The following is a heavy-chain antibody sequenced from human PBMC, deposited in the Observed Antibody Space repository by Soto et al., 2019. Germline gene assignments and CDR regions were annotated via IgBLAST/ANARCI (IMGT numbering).Heavy chain of an antibody. V-gene: IGHV3-23*01. CDR3: AKAAAYHGAASYFPFDD. Sequence: EVQLLESGGGLVQPGGSLRPSCAASGFSFSSYAMSWVRQAPGKGLERVSSISGSGANTYYVDSVEGRFTVSRDNSKNTLYLQMRGLRGEDTAVYKCAKAAAYHGAASYFPFDDWGLGTRVTVSS. D-gene: IGHD3-10*01. J-gene: IGHJ4*02. CDR2: ISGSGANT. CDR1: GFSFSSYA.